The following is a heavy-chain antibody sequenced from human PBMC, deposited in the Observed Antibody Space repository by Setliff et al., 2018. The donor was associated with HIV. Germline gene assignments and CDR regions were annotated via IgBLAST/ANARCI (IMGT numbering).Heavy chain of an antibody. CDR3: ARAPRSPLRWRDNLLSSSSFFMDV. Sequence: GESLKISCEASGYIFTDYWIGWVRQMPGKGLEWMGIIYPGDSDTRYSPSFQGQVTFSADKSISAVYLQWDSLKASDSAIYYCARAPRSPLRWRDNLLSSSSFFMDVWGKGTTVTVSS. D-gene: IGHD2-21*01. J-gene: IGHJ6*03. V-gene: IGHV5-51*01. CDR1: GYIFTDYW. CDR2: IYPGDSDT.